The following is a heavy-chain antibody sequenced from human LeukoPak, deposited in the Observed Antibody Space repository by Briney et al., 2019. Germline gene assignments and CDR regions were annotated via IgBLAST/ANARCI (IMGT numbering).Heavy chain of an antibody. CDR1: GGSISSGGYY. Sequence: SETLSLTCTVSGGSISSGGYYWSWIRQPPGKGLEWIGYIYHSGSTYYNPSLKSRVTISVDRSKNQFSLKLSSVTAADTAVYYCAREGEYFDYWGQGTLVTVSS. J-gene: IGHJ4*02. D-gene: IGHD3-10*01. CDR3: AREGEYFDY. CDR2: IYHSGST. V-gene: IGHV4-30-2*01.